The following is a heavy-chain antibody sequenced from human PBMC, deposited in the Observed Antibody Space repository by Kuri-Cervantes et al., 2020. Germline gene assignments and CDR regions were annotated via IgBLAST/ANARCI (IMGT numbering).Heavy chain of an antibody. Sequence: GESLKISCAASGFTFNHAWMSWVRQAPGKGLEWVGRIKSKTDGGTTDYTAPVKGRFIISRDDSKNTLYLQMNSLKTEDTAVYYCIHHYYGSGSYYSDYWGQGTLVTDSS. CDR3: IHHYYGSGSYYSDY. J-gene: IGHJ4*02. CDR2: IKSKTDGGTT. V-gene: IGHV3-15*01. CDR1: GFTFNHAW. D-gene: IGHD3-10*01.